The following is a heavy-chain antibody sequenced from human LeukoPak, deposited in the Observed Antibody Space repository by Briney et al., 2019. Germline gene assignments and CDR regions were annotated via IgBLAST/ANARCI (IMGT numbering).Heavy chain of an antibody. CDR2: IFPGDSET. D-gene: IGHD2-8*01. J-gene: IGHJ3*02. Sequence: GESLKISCQGSGYSFTNYWIGWVRQMPGKGLEWMGVIFPGDSETKYSPAFQGQVTISADKSITTAYLQWTSLKASDTAMYYCARLNNEFDIWGQGTMVTVSS. CDR1: GYSFTNYW. CDR3: ARLNNEFDI. V-gene: IGHV5-51*01.